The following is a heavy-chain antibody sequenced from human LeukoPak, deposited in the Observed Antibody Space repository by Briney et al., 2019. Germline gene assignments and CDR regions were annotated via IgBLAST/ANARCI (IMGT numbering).Heavy chain of an antibody. V-gene: IGHV5-51*01. D-gene: IGHD6-19*01. CDR3: ARHKIAVAGFYYYYYMDV. CDR1: GYSFTSYW. Sequence: GESLKISCKGSGYSFTSYWIGWVRQMPGKVLEWMGIIYPGDSDTRYSPSFQGQVTISADKSISTAYLQWSSLKASDTAMYYCARHKIAVAGFYYYYYMDVWGKGTTVTVSS. J-gene: IGHJ6*03. CDR2: IYPGDSDT.